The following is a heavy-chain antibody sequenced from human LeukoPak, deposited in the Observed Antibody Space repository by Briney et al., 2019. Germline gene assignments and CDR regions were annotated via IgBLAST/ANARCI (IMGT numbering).Heavy chain of an antibody. J-gene: IGHJ4*02. CDR1: GGTFSSDAISSFSSYA. CDR2: IIPILGTG. CDR3: AREIGRRGYDRRLDH. V-gene: IGHV1-69*01. Sequence: ASVKVSCKASGGTFSSDAISSFSSYAISWVRQAPGQGLEWMGGIIPILGTGNYAQKFQGRVTIMADESTSTGYMELSSLRSEDTAVYYCAREIGRRGYDRRLDHWGQGTLVTVSS. D-gene: IGHD5-12*01.